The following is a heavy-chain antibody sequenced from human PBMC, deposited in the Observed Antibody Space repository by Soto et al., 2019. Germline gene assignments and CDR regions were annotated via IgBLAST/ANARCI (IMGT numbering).Heavy chain of an antibody. V-gene: IGHV3-48*02. D-gene: IGHD3-10*01. CDR1: GFTFSSYS. CDR3: ARDRVRGALPQYGMDV. Sequence: GSLRLSCAASGFTFSSYSMNWVRQAPGKGLEWVSYISSSSSTIYYADSVKGRFTISRDNAKNSLYLQMNSLRDEDTAVYYCARDRVRGALPQYGMDVWGQGTTVTVSS. J-gene: IGHJ6*02. CDR2: ISSSSSTI.